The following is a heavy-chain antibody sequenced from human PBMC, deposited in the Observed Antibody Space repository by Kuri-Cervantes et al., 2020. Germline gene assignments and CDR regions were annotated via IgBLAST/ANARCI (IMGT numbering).Heavy chain of an antibody. CDR1: GFTFDDYT. CDR2: ISWDGGST. J-gene: IGHJ4*02. CDR3: ARPPKRAYRSGYSYFDY. D-gene: IGHD3-22*01. Sequence: GESLKISCAASGFTFDDYTMHWVRQAPGKGLEWVSLISWDGGSTYYADSVKGRFTISRDNSKNSLYLQMNSLRAEDTAVYYCARPPKRAYRSGYSYFDYWGQGTLVTVSS. V-gene: IGHV3-43*01.